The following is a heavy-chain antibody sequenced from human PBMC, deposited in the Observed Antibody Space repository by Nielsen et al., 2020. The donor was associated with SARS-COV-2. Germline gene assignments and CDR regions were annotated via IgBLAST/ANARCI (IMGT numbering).Heavy chain of an antibody. V-gene: IGHV4-39*07. CDR3: ARGGRYMGQTLDY. D-gene: IGHD1-1*01. J-gene: IGHJ4*02. CDR2: IYHSGST. CDR1: GGSISSSSYY. Sequence: SETLSLTCTVSGGSISSSSYYWSWIRQPPGKGLEWIGEIYHSGSTNYNPSLKSRVTISVDKSKNQFSLKLSSVTAADTAVYYCARGGRYMGQTLDYWGQGTLVTVSS.